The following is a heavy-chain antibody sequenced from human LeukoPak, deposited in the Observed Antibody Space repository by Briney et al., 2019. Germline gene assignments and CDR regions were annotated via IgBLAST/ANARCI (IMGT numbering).Heavy chain of an antibody. Sequence: PSETPSPTCTVSCGSLNSRRYYRGWVRHPPREGPGWGVGIYYTGSTYYNPSLKSRVTMSVDTSKSQFSLKLSSVTAADTAVYYCARSYCSGGSCYRGRFDFWGQGTLVTVFS. J-gene: IGHJ4*02. D-gene: IGHD2-15*01. CDR1: CGSLNSRRYY. CDR2: IYYTGST. V-gene: IGHV4-39*01. CDR3: ARSYCSGGSCYRGRFDF.